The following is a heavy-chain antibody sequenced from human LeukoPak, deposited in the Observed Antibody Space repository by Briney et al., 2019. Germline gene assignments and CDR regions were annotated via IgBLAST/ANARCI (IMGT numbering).Heavy chain of an antibody. J-gene: IGHJ4*02. D-gene: IGHD6-19*01. CDR1: GGSISSSSYS. CDR2: IYYSGST. V-gene: IGHV4-61*05. Sequence: PSETLSLTCTVSGGSISSSSYSWGWGRQPPGKGLEWIGYIYYSGSTNYNPSLKSRVTISVDTSNNQFSLKLSSVTAADTAVYYCASGESSGWQNFDYWGQGTLVTVSS. CDR3: ASGESSGWQNFDY.